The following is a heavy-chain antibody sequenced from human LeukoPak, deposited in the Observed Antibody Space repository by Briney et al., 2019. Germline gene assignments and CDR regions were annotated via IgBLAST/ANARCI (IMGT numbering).Heavy chain of an antibody. CDR3: ARAPTQTTVTPIDY. CDR2: IYYSGST. CDR1: GGSISSGGYY. V-gene: IGHV4-31*03. D-gene: IGHD4-17*01. J-gene: IGHJ4*02. Sequence: SETLSLTCTVSGGSISSGGYYWSWIRQHPGKGLEWIGYIYYSGSTYYNPSLKSRVTISVDTSKNQFSLKLSSVTAADTAVYYCARAPTQTTVTPIDYWGQGTLVTVSS.